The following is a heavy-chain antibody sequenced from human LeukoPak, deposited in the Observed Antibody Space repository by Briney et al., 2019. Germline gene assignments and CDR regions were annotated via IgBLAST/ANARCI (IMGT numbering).Heavy chain of an antibody. CDR3: ARGRTVTTNDAFDI. V-gene: IGHV4-4*07. CDR1: GGSISSYY. CDR2: VYTSGST. J-gene: IGHJ3*02. Sequence: SQTLSLTCTVSGGSISSYYWSWIRQPAGKGLEWIWRVYTSGSTNYNPSLKSRVTMSVDTSKNQFSLKLSSVTAADTAVYYCARGRTVTTNDAFDIWGQGTMVSVSS. D-gene: IGHD4-17*01.